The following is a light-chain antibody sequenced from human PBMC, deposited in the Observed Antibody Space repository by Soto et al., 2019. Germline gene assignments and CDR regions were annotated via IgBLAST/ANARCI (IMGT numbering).Light chain of an antibody. CDR3: AAWDGSLSGGV. V-gene: IGLV1-47*01. Sequence: QSVLTQPPSASGTPGQRVTISCSGSSSNIGSDYVHWYHQLPGTAPKLLIYRNNQRPSGVPDRFSASKSGTSASLAISGLRSDDEADYYCAAWDGSLSGGVFGGGTQLTVL. CDR1: SSNIGSDY. CDR2: RNN. J-gene: IGLJ3*02.